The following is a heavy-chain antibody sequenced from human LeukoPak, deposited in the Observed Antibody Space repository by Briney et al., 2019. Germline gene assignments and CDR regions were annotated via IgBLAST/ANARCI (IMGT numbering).Heavy chain of an antibody. CDR2: ILHSDHNT. V-gene: IGHV3-23*05. CDR3: AKRGNPTVGHHYLDV. Sequence: GGSLTLSCAVSGFNFSSSDMRWARQPRGGGGEWGSSILHSDHNTYYPPSVVARFTISRDNSKNTLYLQMNSLSAEDTAVYYCAKRGNPTVGHHYLDVWGKGTTVSVSS. CDR1: GFNFSSSD. D-gene: IGHD1-1*01. J-gene: IGHJ6*03.